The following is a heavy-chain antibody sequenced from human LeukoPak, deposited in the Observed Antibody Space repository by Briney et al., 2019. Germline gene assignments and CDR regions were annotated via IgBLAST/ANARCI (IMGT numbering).Heavy chain of an antibody. Sequence: SVKVSCKASGGTFSSYAISWVRQAPGQGLEWMGRIIPILGIANYAQKFQGRVTITADKSTSTAYMELSSLRSEETAVYYCASRGRGAYCGGDCYSNGMDVWGQGTTVTVSS. J-gene: IGHJ6*02. CDR1: GGTFSSYA. CDR2: IIPILGIA. D-gene: IGHD2-21*02. CDR3: ASRGRGAYCGGDCYSNGMDV. V-gene: IGHV1-69*04.